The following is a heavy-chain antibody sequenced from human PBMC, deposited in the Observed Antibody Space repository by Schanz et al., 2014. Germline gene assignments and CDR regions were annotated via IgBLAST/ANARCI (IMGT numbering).Heavy chain of an antibody. CDR1: GFTFSSNS. J-gene: IGHJ4*02. CDR3: ARSRRGFYFDY. V-gene: IGHV3-48*01. CDR2: IGSSSSRI. D-gene: IGHD3-16*01. Sequence: EVQLVESGGGLVQPGGSLRLSCAASGFTFSSNSMNWVRQAPGKGVEWMSYIGSSSSRIDHADSVKGRFTISRDNAKNSLYLQMNSLRAEDAAVYYCARSRRGFYFDYWGQGTLVTVSS.